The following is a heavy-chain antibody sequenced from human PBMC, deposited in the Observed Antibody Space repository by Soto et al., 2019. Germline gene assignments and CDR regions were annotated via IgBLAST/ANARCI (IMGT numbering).Heavy chain of an antibody. Sequence: QVQLVESGGGVVQPGRSLRLSCAASGFTFSSYGMHWVRQAPGKGLEWVAGIWYDGSNKWYADSVKGRFTISRDNSKNTLFLQMTSLRAEDTAVYYCARDDRTYSGSGIFPFDYWGQGTLVTVPS. CDR2: IWYDGSNK. D-gene: IGHD3-10*01. J-gene: IGHJ4*02. CDR1: GFTFSSYG. V-gene: IGHV3-33*01. CDR3: ARDDRTYSGSGIFPFDY.